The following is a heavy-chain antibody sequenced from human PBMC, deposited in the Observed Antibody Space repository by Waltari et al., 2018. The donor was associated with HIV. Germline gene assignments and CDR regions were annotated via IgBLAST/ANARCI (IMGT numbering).Heavy chain of an antibody. V-gene: IGHV4-61*02. CDR1: GGSISSGSSY. CDR2: IYTSGNT. Sequence: GLVKPSQTLSLTCTVSGGSISSGSSYWSWIRQPAGKGLEWIGRIYTSGNTDYNPSLKSRVTISVDTSKNQFSLKLTSVTAADTAVYYCARARVRSGYGLYYYYGMDVWGQGTTVTVSS. CDR3: ARARVRSGYGLYYYYGMDV. D-gene: IGHD5-12*01. J-gene: IGHJ6*02.